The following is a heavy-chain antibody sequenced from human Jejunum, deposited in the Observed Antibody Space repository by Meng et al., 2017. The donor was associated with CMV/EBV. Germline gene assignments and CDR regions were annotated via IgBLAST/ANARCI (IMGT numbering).Heavy chain of an antibody. CDR2: IDYTGTT. J-gene: IGHJ4*02. V-gene: IGHV4-39*07. CDR1: VGTLVKSATC. Sequence: EPGPDRVSAGDPLPPHPPFFVGTLVKSATCWCWIRQPRGKGLEWIAHIDYTGTTYYNTSLKSRVTISRDTSRNQFSQKLNSVTAADTAVYYCARVPPSGNYRFDYWGQGTLVTVSS. D-gene: IGHD6-19*01. CDR3: ARVPPSGNYRFDY.